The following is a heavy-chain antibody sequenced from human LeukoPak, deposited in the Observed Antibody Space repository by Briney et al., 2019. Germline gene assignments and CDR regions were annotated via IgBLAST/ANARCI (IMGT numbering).Heavy chain of an antibody. V-gene: IGHV1-69*04. CDR1: GGTFSSYA. Sequence: SVKVSCKASGGTFSSYAISWVRQAPGQGLEWMGRIIPILGIANYAQKFQGRVTITADKSTSTAYMELSSLRSEDTAVYYCARGGNRYSSSWYLFDYWGQGTLVTVSS. CDR3: ARGGNRYSSSWYLFDY. J-gene: IGHJ4*02. D-gene: IGHD6-13*01. CDR2: IIPILGIA.